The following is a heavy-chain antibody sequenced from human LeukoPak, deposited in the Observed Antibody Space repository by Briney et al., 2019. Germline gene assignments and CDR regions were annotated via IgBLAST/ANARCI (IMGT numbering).Heavy chain of an antibody. V-gene: IGHV3-21*01. CDR1: GFTFSSYS. CDR2: ISSSSSYI. CDR3: ARVDSYCSSTSCP. J-gene: IGHJ5*02. Sequence: GGSLRLSCAASGFTFSSYSMNWVRQAPGTGLEWVSSISSSSSYIYYADSVKGRFTISRDNAKNSLYLQMNSLRAEDTAVYYCARVDSYCSSTSCPWGQGTLVTVSS. D-gene: IGHD2-2*01.